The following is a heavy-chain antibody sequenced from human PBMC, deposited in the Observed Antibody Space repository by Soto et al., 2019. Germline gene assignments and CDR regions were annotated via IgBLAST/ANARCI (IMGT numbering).Heavy chain of an antibody. CDR3: AVSSCSLFDY. Sequence: SETLSLTCTVSGGSISSYYWSWIRQPPGKGLEWIGYIYYSGSTNYNPSLKSRVTISVDTSKNQFSLKLSSVTAADTAVYYCAVSSCSLFDYWGQGTLVTVSS. CDR2: IYYSGST. D-gene: IGHD6-13*01. CDR1: GGSISSYY. V-gene: IGHV4-59*08. J-gene: IGHJ4*02.